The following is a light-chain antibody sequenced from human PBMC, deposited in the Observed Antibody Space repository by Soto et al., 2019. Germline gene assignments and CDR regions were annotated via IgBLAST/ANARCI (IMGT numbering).Light chain of an antibody. Sequence: EIVLTQSPATLSLSPGERATLSCRASQSVTNSLAWYQQQPGQAPRLLIYHASNRATGVPARFSGSGSGTDFTLTISSLEPADFEVYYCQQRRTFGQGTKVDIK. CDR2: HAS. CDR1: QSVTNS. J-gene: IGKJ1*01. V-gene: IGKV3-11*01. CDR3: QQRRT.